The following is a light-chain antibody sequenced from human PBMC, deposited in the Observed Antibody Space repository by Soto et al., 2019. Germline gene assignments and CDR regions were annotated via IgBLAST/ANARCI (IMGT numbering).Light chain of an antibody. CDR3: SSYTGSSTLV. CDR2: EVS. V-gene: IGLV2-14*01. J-gene: IGLJ1*01. Sequence: QSVLTQPASVSGSPGQSITISCTGTSSDFGDYDYVSWYLQHPGKVPKLMIYEVSNRPSGVSNRFSGSKSGNTASLTISGLQAEDEADYDCSSYTGSSTLVFGTGTKLTVL. CDR1: SSDFGDYDY.